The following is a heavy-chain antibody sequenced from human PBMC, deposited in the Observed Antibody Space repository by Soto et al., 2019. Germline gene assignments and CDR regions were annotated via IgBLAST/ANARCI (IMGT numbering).Heavy chain of an antibody. CDR1: GFTFSSSS. D-gene: IGHD6-19*01. V-gene: IGHV3-48*02. J-gene: IGHJ4*02. CDR2: ISSSSSTI. Sequence: GGSLRLSCAASGFTFSSSSMNWVRQAPGKGPEWVSYISSSSSTINYADSVRGRFTISRDNAKNSLYLQMNSLRDEDTAVYYCARVHSSGRFKVEYWGQGTLVTVSS. CDR3: ARVHSSGRFKVEY.